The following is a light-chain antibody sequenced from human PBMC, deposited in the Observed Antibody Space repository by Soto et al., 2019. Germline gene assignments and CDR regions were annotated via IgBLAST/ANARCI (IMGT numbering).Light chain of an antibody. CDR3: QQYYSPPWT. V-gene: IGKV4-1*01. Sequence: DIVMTQSPDSLAVSLDERATINCKSSQSVLYSSNNKNYLAWYQQKPGQPPKLLIYWASTRESGVPDRFSGSGSGTDFTLTISSLQAEDVAVYYCQQYYSPPWTFGQGTKVEIK. CDR1: QSVLYSSNNKNY. J-gene: IGKJ1*01. CDR2: WAS.